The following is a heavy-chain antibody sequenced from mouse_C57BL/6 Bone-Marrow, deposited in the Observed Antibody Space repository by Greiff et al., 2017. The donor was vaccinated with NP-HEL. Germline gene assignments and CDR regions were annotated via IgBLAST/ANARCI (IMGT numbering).Heavy chain of an antibody. CDR2: FHPYNDDT. D-gene: IGHD2-1*01. CDR1: GYTFTTYP. CDR3: ARGGNDYYYFDY. V-gene: IGHV1-47*01. Sequence: QVQLQQSGAELVKPGASVKMSCKASGYTFTTYPIEWVKQNHGKSLEWIGNFHPYNDDTEYNEKFKNKATLTVEKSSSTVYLELSRLTSDDSFVYNCARGGNDYYYFDYWGQGTPLTVSS. J-gene: IGHJ2*01.